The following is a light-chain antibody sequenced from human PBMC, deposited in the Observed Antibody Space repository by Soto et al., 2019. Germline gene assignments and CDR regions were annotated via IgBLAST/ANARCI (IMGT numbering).Light chain of an antibody. V-gene: IGKV3-15*01. J-gene: IGKJ4*01. CDR3: QQYSEWPLN. CDR1: QSVTNSY. CDR2: GAS. Sequence: EIVMTQSPVTLSVSPGERATLSCRASQSVTNSYLAWYQQKPGQAPRLLIFGASTRAAGIPARFSGSGSGTELTLTISSLQSEDFAVYYCQQYSEWPLNFGEGTKVDIK.